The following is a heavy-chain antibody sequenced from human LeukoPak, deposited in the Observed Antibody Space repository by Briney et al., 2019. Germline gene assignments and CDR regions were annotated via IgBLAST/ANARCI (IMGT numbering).Heavy chain of an antibody. CDR1: GFTFSSYS. CDR3: ARDISPAVAGYGFDY. CDR2: ISSSSSYI. J-gene: IGHJ4*02. D-gene: IGHD6-19*01. Sequence: GGSLRLSCAASGFTFSSYSMNWVRQAPGEGLEWVSSISSSSSYIYYADSVKGRFTISRDNAKNSLYLQMNSLRAEDTAVYYCARDISPAVAGYGFDYWGQGTLVTVSS. V-gene: IGHV3-21*01.